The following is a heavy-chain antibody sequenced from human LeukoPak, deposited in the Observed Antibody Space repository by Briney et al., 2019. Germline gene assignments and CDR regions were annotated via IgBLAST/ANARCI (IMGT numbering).Heavy chain of an antibody. D-gene: IGHD1-20*01. CDR2: ISSSSSYI. CDR1: GFSFSTYN. CDR3: VRDRGGGNWLDY. J-gene: IGHJ4*02. Sequence: GGSLRLSCAVSGFSFSTYNMNWVRQAPGKGLEWVSSISSSSSYIYYSDSVKGRFTISRDNAKNSLFLQINSLRAEDTAVYFCVRDRGGGNWLDYWGQGTLVTVSS. V-gene: IGHV3-21*01.